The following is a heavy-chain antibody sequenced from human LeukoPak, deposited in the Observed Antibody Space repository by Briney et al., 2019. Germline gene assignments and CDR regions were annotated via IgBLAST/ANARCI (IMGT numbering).Heavy chain of an antibody. Sequence: SETLSLTCTVSGGSISSGGYYWSWIRQHPGKGLEWIGYIYYSGSTYYNPSLKSRVTISVDTSKNRFSLKLSSVTAADTAVYYCARDRPKIRYGMDVWGQGTTVTVSS. CDR3: ARDRPKIRYGMDV. CDR2: IYYSGST. V-gene: IGHV4-31*03. CDR1: GGSISSGGYY. J-gene: IGHJ6*02.